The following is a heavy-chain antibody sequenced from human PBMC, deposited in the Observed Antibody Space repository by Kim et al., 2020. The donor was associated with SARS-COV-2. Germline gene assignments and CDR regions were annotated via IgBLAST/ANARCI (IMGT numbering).Heavy chain of an antibody. CDR1: EFALTNYY. J-gene: IGHJ4*01. V-gene: IGHV3-11*01. CDR3: AREQWYRLDQ. Sequence: GGSLRLSCAASEFALTNYYMNWIRQAPGKGLEWLSLITAGDASIYYADSAKGRFTVSRDNAKNTLYLQMNSLRAEDTAVYYCAREQWYRLDQWGHGTLVTVSS. CDR2: ITAGDASI. D-gene: IGHD1-26*01.